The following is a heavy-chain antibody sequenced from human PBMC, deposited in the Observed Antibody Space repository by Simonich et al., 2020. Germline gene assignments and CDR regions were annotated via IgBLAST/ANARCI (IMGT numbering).Heavy chain of an antibody. V-gene: IGHV3-21*01. CDR3: ARANERDY. CDR1: GFTFSSYS. J-gene: IGHJ4*02. CDR2: ISSSNSYI. D-gene: IGHD1-1*01. Sequence: EVQLVESGGGLVKPGGSLRLSCAASGFTFSSYSMNWFRQAPGKGLGGVSAISSSNSYIYYADTVKGRFTSSRDNAKNSLYLQMNSLRAEDTAVYYCARANERDYWGQGTLVTVSS.